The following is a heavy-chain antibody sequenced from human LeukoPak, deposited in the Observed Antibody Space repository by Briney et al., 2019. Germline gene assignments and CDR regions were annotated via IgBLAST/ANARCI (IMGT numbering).Heavy chain of an antibody. V-gene: IGHV4-4*07. D-gene: IGHD3-16*01. J-gene: IGHJ3*02. Sequence: SSETLSLTCTVSGGSISSYYWSWIRQPAGKGLEWIGRIYTSGSTNYNPSLKSRVTISVDKSKNQFSLKLSSVTAADTAVYYCARLITRMGAFDIWGQGTMGTVSS. CDR3: ARLITRMGAFDI. CDR2: IYTSGST. CDR1: GGSISSYY.